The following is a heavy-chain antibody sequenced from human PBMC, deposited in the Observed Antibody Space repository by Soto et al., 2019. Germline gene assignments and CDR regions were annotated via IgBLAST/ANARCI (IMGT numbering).Heavy chain of an antibody. CDR3: ARVFRDEGSIDY. CDR2: IGTAGDT. V-gene: IGHV3-13*01. D-gene: IGHD2-15*01. CDR1: GFTFSSYD. J-gene: IGHJ4*02. Sequence: EVQLVESGGGLVQPGGSLRLSCAASGFTFSSYDMHWVRQATGKGLEWVSAIGTAGDTYYPGSVKGRFTISRENAKNSLYLQMNSLRAEDTAVYYCARVFRDEGSIDYRGQGTLVTVSS.